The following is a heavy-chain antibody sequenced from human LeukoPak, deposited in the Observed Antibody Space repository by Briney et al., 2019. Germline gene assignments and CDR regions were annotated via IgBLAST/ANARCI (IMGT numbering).Heavy chain of an antibody. CDR3: ARGPILTGYYYDSSNWFDP. J-gene: IGHJ5*02. V-gene: IGHV4-39*07. CDR2: IYDSGST. Sequence: PSETLSLTCTVSGGSIRSSYYYWGWIRQPPGKGLEWIGSIYDSGSTYYNPSLKSRVTISVDTSKNQFSLKLSSVTAADTAVYYCARGPILTGYYYDSSNWFDPWGQGTLVTVSS. D-gene: IGHD3-22*01. CDR1: GGSIRSSYYY.